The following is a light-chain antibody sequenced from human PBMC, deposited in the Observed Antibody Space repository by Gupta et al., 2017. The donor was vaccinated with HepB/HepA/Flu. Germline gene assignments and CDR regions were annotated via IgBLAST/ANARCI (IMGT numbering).Light chain of an antibody. CDR2: NDY. J-gene: IGLJ1*01. CDR3: AAWDNSRSAYV. V-gene: IGLV1-47*02. CDR1: SSNVGRDN. Sequence: QPVLTQPPSASGTPGQRVTISCSGSSSNVGRDNVYWYQQRPGTAPKLLIYNDYQRPSGVPDRFSGSKSGTSASLAISGLRAEDEADYYCAAWDNSRSAYVFGTGTWVTVL.